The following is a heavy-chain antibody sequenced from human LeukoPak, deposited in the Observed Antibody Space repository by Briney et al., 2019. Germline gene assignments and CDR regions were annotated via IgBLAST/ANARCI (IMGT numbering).Heavy chain of an antibody. D-gene: IGHD3-22*01. Sequence: SETLSLTCTVSGGSISSSSSHWGWIRQPPGKGLEWIGSIYYSGSTYYNPSLKSRVTISVDTSKNQFSLKLSSVTAADTAVYYCASTSTYYYDSSGYYPLGIWGQGTMVTVSS. CDR2: IYYSGST. J-gene: IGHJ3*02. V-gene: IGHV4-39*01. CDR1: GGSISSSSSH. CDR3: ASTSTYYYDSSGYYPLGI.